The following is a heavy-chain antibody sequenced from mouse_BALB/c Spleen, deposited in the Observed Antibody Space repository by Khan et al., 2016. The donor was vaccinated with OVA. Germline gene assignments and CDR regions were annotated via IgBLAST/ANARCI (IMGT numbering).Heavy chain of an antibody. Sequence: QVQLKESGPGLVAPSQSLSITCTVSGFSLSRYSVHWVRQPPGKGLEWLGIIWIGGSADYNSPLKSRLSISTDNSKSQAFLKMNSLQTDDTAMYYCARSRDGGSYWYFDVWGAGTTVTVSS. J-gene: IGHJ1*01. CDR2: IWIGGSA. CDR3: ARSRDGGSYWYFDV. V-gene: IGHV2-6-4*01. CDR1: GFSLSRYS. D-gene: IGHD3-3*01.